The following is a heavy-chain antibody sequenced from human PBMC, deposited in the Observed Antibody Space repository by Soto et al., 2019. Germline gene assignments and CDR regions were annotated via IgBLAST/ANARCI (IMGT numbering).Heavy chain of an antibody. CDR2: IKSKTDGGTT. J-gene: IGHJ4*02. D-gene: IGHD1-26*01. CDR3: TTEGEYSGSYRVYFDY. V-gene: IGHV3-15*07. CDR1: GFTFSNAW. Sequence: EVQLVESGGGLVKPGGSLRLSCAASGFTFSNAWMNWVRQAPGKGLEWVGRIKSKTDGGTTDYAAPVKGRFTISRDDSKXXLYLQMNSLKTEDTAVYYCTTEGEYSGSYRVYFDYWGQGTLVTVSS.